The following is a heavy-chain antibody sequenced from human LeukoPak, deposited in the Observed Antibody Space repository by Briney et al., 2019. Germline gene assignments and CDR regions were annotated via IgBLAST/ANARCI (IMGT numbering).Heavy chain of an antibody. CDR1: GYTFAGYY. J-gene: IGHJ4*02. V-gene: IGHV1-2*02. Sequence: ASVKVSCKASGYTFAGYYMHWVRQAPGQGLEWMGWINPNSGGTNHAQKFQGRVTMTRDTSISTAYMELSRLRSDDTAVYYCARDRPLDADDYYGFYYFDYWGQGTLVTVSS. CDR2: INPNSGGT. CDR3: ARDRPLDADDYYGFYYFDY. D-gene: IGHD3-10*01.